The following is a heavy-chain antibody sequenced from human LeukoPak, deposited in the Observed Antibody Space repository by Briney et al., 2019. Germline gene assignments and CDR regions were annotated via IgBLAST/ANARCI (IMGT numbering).Heavy chain of an antibody. CDR1: GFTFSSYA. D-gene: IGHD2-2*01. V-gene: IGHV3-23*01. J-gene: IGHJ3*02. Sequence: GTLRLSCAASGFTFSSYAMSWVRQAPGKGLEWVSGISGRGGCTYYADSVKGRFTISRDNSKNTLYLQMNSLRAEDTAVYYCARHLVPTAMLTAFDIWGQGTMVTVSS. CDR3: ARHLVPTAMLTAFDI. CDR2: ISGRGGCT.